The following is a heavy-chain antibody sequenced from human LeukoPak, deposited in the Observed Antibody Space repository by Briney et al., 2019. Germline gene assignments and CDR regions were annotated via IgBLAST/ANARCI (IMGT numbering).Heavy chain of an antibody. Sequence: SVKVSCKASGGTFSSYAISWVRQAPGQGLEWMGGIIPIFGTANYAQKFQGRVTITADESTSTAYMELSSLRSEDTAVYYCARDFKRWLVHDAFDIWGQGTMVTVSS. CDR1: GGTFSSYA. V-gene: IGHV1-69*13. CDR2: IIPIFGTA. CDR3: ARDFKRWLVHDAFDI. J-gene: IGHJ3*02. D-gene: IGHD6-19*01.